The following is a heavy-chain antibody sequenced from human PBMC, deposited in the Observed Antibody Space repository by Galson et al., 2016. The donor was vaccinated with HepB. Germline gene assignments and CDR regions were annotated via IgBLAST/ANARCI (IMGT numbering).Heavy chain of an antibody. CDR1: GGSITTSDW. D-gene: IGHD5-12*01. Sequence: SETLSLTCAVSGGSITTSDWWSWVRQPPGQGLEWIGQFFRSGRVNYTPSLATRVTISIDTSNNYFSLRLTSVTAADTARYFCAWQYRGGPSDYWGQGTLVIVSS. V-gene: IGHV4/OR15-8*01. CDR3: AWQYRGGPSDY. J-gene: IGHJ4*02. CDR2: FFRSGRV.